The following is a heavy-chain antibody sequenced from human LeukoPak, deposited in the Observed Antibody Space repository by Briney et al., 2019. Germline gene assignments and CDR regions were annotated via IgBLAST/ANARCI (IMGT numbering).Heavy chain of an antibody. Sequence: GGSLRLSCAASGFTFSSYSMNWVRQAPGKGLEWVSAISGSGGSTYYADSVKGRFTISRDNSKNTLYLQMNSLRAEDTAVYYCAKDLRVFIIGEFDYWGQGTLVTVSS. CDR2: ISGSGGST. D-gene: IGHD3-10*01. CDR1: GFTFSSYS. V-gene: IGHV3-23*01. J-gene: IGHJ4*02. CDR3: AKDLRVFIIGEFDY.